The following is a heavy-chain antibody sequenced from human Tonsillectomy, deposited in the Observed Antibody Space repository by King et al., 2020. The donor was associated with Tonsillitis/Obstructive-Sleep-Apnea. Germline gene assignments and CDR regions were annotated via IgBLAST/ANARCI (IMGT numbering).Heavy chain of an antibody. CDR3: ATIPAIVVVPAAIGVFDI. Sequence: VQLVESGGGLVQPGGSLRLSCAASGFTFSSYAMSWVRQAPGKGLEWVSGIRGSGGITSYADSVKGRFTISRDNFKNKLYLQINTLIAEDTAVYYCATIPAIVVVPAAIGVFDIWGQGTMVTVSS. D-gene: IGHD2-2*02. V-gene: IGHV3-23*04. CDR1: GFTFSSYA. CDR2: IRGSGGIT. J-gene: IGHJ3*02.